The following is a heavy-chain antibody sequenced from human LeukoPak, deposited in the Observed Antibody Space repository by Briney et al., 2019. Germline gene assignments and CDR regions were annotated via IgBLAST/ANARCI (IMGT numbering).Heavy chain of an antibody. D-gene: IGHD1-7*01. Sequence: SETLSLTCAVYGGSFSGYYWSWIRQPPGKGLEWIGEINHSGSTNYNPSLKSRVTISVDTSRNQFSLDLSSVTAADTAVYYCARDFGTGTSDYWGQGTLVTVSS. CDR3: ARDFGTGTSDY. V-gene: IGHV4-34*01. J-gene: IGHJ4*02. CDR2: INHSGST. CDR1: GGSFSGYY.